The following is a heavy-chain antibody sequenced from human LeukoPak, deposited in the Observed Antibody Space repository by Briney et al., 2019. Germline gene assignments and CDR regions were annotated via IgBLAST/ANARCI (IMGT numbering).Heavy chain of an antibody. CDR1: GFTFSSYA. CDR2: ISYDGSNK. J-gene: IGHJ6*04. Sequence: GRSLRLSCAASGFTFSSYAMHWVRQAPGKGLEWVAVISYDGSNKYYADSVKGRFTISRDNSKNTLYLQMNSLRAEDTAVYYCAKDPSPLYCSSTSCSPYGMGVWGKGTTVTVSS. CDR3: AKDPSPLYCSSTSCSPYGMGV. D-gene: IGHD2-2*01. V-gene: IGHV3-30*18.